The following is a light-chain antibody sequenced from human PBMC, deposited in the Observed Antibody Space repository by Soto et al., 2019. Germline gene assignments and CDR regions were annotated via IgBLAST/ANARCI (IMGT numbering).Light chain of an antibody. CDR3: QTWGTGIVV. CDR1: SGYTTYA. Sequence: QSVLTQSPSASASLGASVKLTCTLSSGYTTYAIAWHQQQPEKGPRYLMKLNSDGSHSKGDGIPDRFSGSNSGAERYLTISSLQSEDEADYYCQTWGTGIVVFGGGTKVTVL. CDR2: LNSDGSH. V-gene: IGLV4-69*01. J-gene: IGLJ2*01.